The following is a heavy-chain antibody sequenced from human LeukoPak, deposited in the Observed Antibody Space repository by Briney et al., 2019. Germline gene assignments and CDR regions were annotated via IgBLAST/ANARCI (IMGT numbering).Heavy chain of an antibody. CDR2: IYYSGST. Sequence: SGTLSLTCTVSGGSINSYYWSWIRQPPGKGLEWIGYIYYSGSTNYNPSLKSRVTISVDTSKNQFSLKLSSVTAADTAVYYCARRGGVVAGAFDIWGQGTMVTVSS. D-gene: IGHD6-19*01. CDR3: ARRGGVVAGAFDI. V-gene: IGHV4-59*08. J-gene: IGHJ3*02. CDR1: GGSINSYY.